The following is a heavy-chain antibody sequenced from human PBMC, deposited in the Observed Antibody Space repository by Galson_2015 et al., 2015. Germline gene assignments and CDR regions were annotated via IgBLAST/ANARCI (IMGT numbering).Heavy chain of an antibody. Sequence: ETLSLTCTVSGGSISSSSYYWGWIRQPPGKGLEWIGSIYYSGSTYYNPSLKSRVTISVDTSKNQFSLKLSSVTAADTAVYYCARDAGEIVATIFDAFEIWGQGTMVTVSS. CDR1: GGSISSSSYY. CDR2: IYYSGST. V-gene: IGHV4-39*07. CDR3: ARDAGEIVATIFDAFEI. D-gene: IGHD5-12*01. J-gene: IGHJ3*02.